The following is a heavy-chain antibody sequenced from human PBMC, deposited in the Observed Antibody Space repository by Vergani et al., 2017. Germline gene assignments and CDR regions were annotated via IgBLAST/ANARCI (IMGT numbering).Heavy chain of an antibody. J-gene: IGHJ3*01. Sequence: QVQLQESGPRLVKPSETLSLICSVSGYSISSGYFWGWIRQSPGKGLEWLGTICRTGRTHLSPSLKSRLTISVDTTKNQFSLRRTSAAAADTAVYFCARGGMSPVEIGPKNAFHDWGQGTRVSV. CDR1: GYSISSGYF. D-gene: IGHD5-12*01. CDR2: ICRTGRT. V-gene: IGHV4-38-2*02. CDR3: ARGGMSPVEIGPKNAFHD.